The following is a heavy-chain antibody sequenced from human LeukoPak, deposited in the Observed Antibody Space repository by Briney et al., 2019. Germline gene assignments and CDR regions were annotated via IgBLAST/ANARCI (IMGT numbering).Heavy chain of an antibody. CDR1: GGSFSGYY. CDR3: ARGPRYYYDSSGYSYYYYYYMDV. Sequence: SETLSLTCAVYGGSFSGYYWSWIRQPPGKGLEWIGEINHSGSTNYNPSLRSRVTISVDTSKNRFSLKLSSVTAADTAVYYCARGPRYYYDSSGYSYYYYYYMDVWGKGTTVTVSS. CDR2: INHSGST. J-gene: IGHJ6*03. V-gene: IGHV4-34*01. D-gene: IGHD3-22*01.